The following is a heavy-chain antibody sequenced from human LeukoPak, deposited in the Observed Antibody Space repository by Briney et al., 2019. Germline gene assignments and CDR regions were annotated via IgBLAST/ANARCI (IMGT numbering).Heavy chain of an antibody. V-gene: IGHV1-46*01. CDR3: ARGPSAAGPLFYYYYYYMDV. CDR2: INPSGGNT. Sequence: ASVKVSCKASGYTFTSYYMHWVRQAPGQGLEWMGIINPSGGNTGYAQKFQGRVTITRNTSISTAYMELSSLRSEDTAVYYCARGPSAAGPLFYYYYYYMDVWGKGTTVTVSS. CDR1: GYTFTSYY. D-gene: IGHD6-13*01. J-gene: IGHJ6*03.